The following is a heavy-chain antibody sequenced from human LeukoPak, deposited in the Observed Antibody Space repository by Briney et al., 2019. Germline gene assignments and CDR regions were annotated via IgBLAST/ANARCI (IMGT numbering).Heavy chain of an antibody. D-gene: IGHD4/OR15-4a*01. CDR1: GESFNIYY. Sequence: SETLSLTCAAYGESFNIYYWTWIRQPPGKGLEWIGEINHSGRTNYNPSLKSRVTISIDTSRNQFSLNLNAVTAADTAVYCCARGRLWGFDYWGQGSLLTVSS. CDR3: ARGRLWGFDY. V-gene: IGHV4-34*01. CDR2: INHSGRT. J-gene: IGHJ4*01.